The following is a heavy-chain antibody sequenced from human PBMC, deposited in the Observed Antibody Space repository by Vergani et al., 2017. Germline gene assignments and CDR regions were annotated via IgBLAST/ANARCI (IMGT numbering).Heavy chain of an antibody. D-gene: IGHD3-3*01. CDR3: ARPGGTIFGVSIPD. V-gene: IGHV5-51*01. J-gene: IGHJ4*02. Sequence: EVRLVQSRAEVKKPGESLKISCKGSGYSFTNYWIGWVRQMPGKGLEWMGIIYPGDSDTRYSPSFQGQVTIAADKSISTTYLQWSSLKAADTAMYYCARPGGTIFGVSIPDWGQGTLLTVSS. CDR1: GYSFTNYW. CDR2: IYPGDSDT.